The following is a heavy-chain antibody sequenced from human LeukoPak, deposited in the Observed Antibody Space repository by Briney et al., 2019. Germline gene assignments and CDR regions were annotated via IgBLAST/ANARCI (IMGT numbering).Heavy chain of an antibody. CDR3: AKASTYSTSSSSYFDY. D-gene: IGHD6-6*01. CDR1: GFTFDDYA. V-gene: IGHV3-9*01. Sequence: GRSLGLSCAASGFTFDDYAMHWVRQAPGKGLEWGSGISWDSGSIGYADSVKGRFTISRDNAKNSLYLQMNSLRAEDTALYYCAKASTYSTSSSSYFDYWGQGTLVTVSS. J-gene: IGHJ4*02. CDR2: ISWDSGSI.